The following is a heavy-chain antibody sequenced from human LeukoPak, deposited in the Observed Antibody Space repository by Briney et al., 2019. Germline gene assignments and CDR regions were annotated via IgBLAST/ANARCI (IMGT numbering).Heavy chain of an antibody. D-gene: IGHD3-22*01. Sequence: PSETLSLTCTVSGGSISSYYWGWIRQPPGKGLEWIGSIYYSGSTYYNPSLKSRVTISVDTSKNQFSLKLSSVTAADTAVYYCARDDSSGYYWGDVAFDIWGQGTMVTVSS. V-gene: IGHV4-39*07. CDR3: ARDDSSGYYWGDVAFDI. J-gene: IGHJ3*02. CDR1: GGSISSYY. CDR2: IYYSGST.